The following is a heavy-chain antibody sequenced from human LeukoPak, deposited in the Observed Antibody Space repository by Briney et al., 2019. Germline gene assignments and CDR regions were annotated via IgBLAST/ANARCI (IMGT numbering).Heavy chain of an antibody. V-gene: IGHV1-8*01. Sequence: ASVKVSCKASGYIFTTYDINWVRQATGQGLEWMGWMNPNRGNTGYAQKFQGRVTMTRNTSISTAYMELSSLRSEDTAIYYCAREYYDTNGYYYRLDFWGQGTLVTVSS. CDR2: MNPNRGNT. D-gene: IGHD3-22*01. CDR3: AREYYDTNGYYYRLDF. J-gene: IGHJ4*02. CDR1: GYIFTTYD.